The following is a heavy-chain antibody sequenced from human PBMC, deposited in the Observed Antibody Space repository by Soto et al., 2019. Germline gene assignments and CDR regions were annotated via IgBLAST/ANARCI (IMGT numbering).Heavy chain of an antibody. CDR3: AMTTSGDH. CDR2: IYPNDSDT. Sequence: PGESLKISCNGSGDDFITYWIGWVRQKPGKGLEWMGMIYPNDSDTRYSPSFQGHVTISADRSINTAYLQWNSLTASDTAMYYCAMTTSGDHWGPGTLVTVSS. D-gene: IGHD1-1*01. V-gene: IGHV5-51*01. J-gene: IGHJ4*02. CDR1: GDDFITYW.